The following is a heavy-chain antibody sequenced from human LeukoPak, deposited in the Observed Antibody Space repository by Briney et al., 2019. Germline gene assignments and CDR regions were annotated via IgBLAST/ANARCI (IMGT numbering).Heavy chain of an antibody. CDR1: GYTFTGYY. CDR2: INPNSGGT. CDR3: ARDISLTAGTPYYYYYGMDV. J-gene: IGHJ6*02. D-gene: IGHD1-1*01. Sequence: ASVKVSCKASGYTFTGYYMHWVRQAPGQGLEWMGWINPNSGGTNYAQKFQGRVTMTRDTSISTAYMELSRLRSDDTAVYYCARDISLTAGTPYYYYYGMDVWGQGTMVTVSS. V-gene: IGHV1-2*02.